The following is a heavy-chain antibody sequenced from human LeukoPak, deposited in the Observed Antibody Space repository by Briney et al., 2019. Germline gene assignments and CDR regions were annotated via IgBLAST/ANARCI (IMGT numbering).Heavy chain of an antibody. CDR1: GFTFGDFA. J-gene: IGHJ4*02. Sequence: PGRSLRLSCSASGFTFGDFAMTWVRQAPGKGLEWVGIGRAKAYGATKEYAASVKGRFTISRDDSKSVAYPQMDNLKTEDTGIYYCTRGSGRFEYWGQGTRVTVSS. V-gene: IGHV3-49*04. D-gene: IGHD2-15*01. CDR3: TRGSGRFEY. CDR2: GRAKAYGATK.